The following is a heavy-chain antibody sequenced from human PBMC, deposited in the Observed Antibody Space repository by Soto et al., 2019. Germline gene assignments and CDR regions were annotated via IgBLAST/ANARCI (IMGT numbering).Heavy chain of an antibody. V-gene: IGHV1-18*01. CDR2: ISAYNGNT. D-gene: IGHD3-10*01. Sequence: ASVKVSCKASGDTFASFGFSWARQAPGQGLEWLGWISAYNGNTHYAQKVRDRVTLTTDTSTNTAYMELRSLTSDDTAVYYCARDQGSITDRILQYWGQGTRVTVSS. CDR1: GDTFASFG. CDR3: ARDQGSITDRILQY. J-gene: IGHJ4*02.